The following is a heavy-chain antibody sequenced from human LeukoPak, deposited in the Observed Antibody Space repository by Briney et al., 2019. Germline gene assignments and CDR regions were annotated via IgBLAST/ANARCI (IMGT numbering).Heavy chain of an antibody. D-gene: IGHD6-6*01. CDR1: GFTFSDYY. CDR2: ISSSGSTI. Sequence: GGSLRLSCAASGFTFSDYYMSWIRQAPGKGLEWVSYISSSGSTIYYADSVKGRFTISRDNAKNSLYLQMNSLRAEDTAVYYCARVLYSSSSFAFDIWGQGTMVTVSS. V-gene: IGHV3-11*04. J-gene: IGHJ3*02. CDR3: ARVLYSSSSFAFDI.